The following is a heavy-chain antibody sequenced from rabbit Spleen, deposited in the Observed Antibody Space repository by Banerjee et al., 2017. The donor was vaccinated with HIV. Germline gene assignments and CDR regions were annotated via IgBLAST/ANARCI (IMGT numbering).Heavy chain of an antibody. CDR2: IYAGSSGST. D-gene: IGHD7-1*01. Sequence: QEQLEESGGDLVKPGASLTLTCTASGFSFSSTHWIYWVRQAPGKGLEWIGTIYAGSSGSTYYASWAKGRFTISRTSSTTVTLQMTSLTAADTATYFCARGDSASSYFKINGMDLWGPGTLVTVS. CDR3: ARGDSASSYFKINGMDL. V-gene: IGHV1S45*01. CDR1: GFSFSSTHW. J-gene: IGHJ6*01.